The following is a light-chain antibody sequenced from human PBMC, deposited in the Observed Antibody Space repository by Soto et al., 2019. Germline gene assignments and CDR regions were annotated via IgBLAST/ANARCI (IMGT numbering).Light chain of an antibody. J-gene: IGKJ1*01. CDR1: QSVGSN. V-gene: IGKV3-15*01. Sequence: EIVMTQSPATLSVSPGERATPSCRASQSVGSNLAWYQQKPGQAPRLLIYGASTRATGIPARFSGSGSGTEFTLTISSLQSADFEIYFCQQYNNWPPDRTFGQGTKVEIK. CDR2: GAS. CDR3: QQYNNWPPDRT.